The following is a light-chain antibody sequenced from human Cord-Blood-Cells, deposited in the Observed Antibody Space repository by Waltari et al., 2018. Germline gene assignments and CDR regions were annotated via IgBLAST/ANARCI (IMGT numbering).Light chain of an antibody. V-gene: IGLV2-14*01. CDR1: SSDVGGYNY. CDR3: SSYTSSSTLV. CDR2: EVS. Sequence: QSALTQPASASGSPGQSITISCTGTSSDVGGYNYVSWYQQHPGKAPKLMIYEVSNRPSGFSNRFSGSKSGNTASLTISGLQAEDEAYYYCSSYTSSSTLVFWTGTKVTDL. J-gene: IGLJ1*01.